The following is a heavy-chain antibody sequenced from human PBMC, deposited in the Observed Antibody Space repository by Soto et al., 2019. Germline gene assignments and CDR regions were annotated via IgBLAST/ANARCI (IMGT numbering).Heavy chain of an antibody. Sequence: SETLSLICTVSGGSTRSYYWSWIRQPPGKGLEWIGYIYYSGSTNYNPSLKSRVTISVDTSKSQFSLKVTSVTAADTAVYYCARHTRPAGPPFDSWGQGTLVTVSS. CDR3: ARHTRPAGPPFDS. D-gene: IGHD6-19*01. CDR1: GGSTRSYY. CDR2: IYYSGST. J-gene: IGHJ4*02. V-gene: IGHV4-59*08.